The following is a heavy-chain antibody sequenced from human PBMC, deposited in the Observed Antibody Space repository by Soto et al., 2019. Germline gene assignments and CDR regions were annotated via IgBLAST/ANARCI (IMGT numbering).Heavy chain of an antibody. V-gene: IGHV3-48*01. D-gene: IGHD4-17*01. CDR1: GFTFSSYS. CDR2: ISSDSSTI. CDR3: ARDRYGDYVHDY. J-gene: IGHJ4*02. Sequence: EVQLVESGGCLVQPGGSLRLACAASGFTFSSYSMNWVRQAPGKGLEWVSYISSDSSTIYYADSVKGRFTISRDNAKNSLYLQMNSLRAEDTAVYFCARDRYGDYVHDYWGQGTLVTVSS.